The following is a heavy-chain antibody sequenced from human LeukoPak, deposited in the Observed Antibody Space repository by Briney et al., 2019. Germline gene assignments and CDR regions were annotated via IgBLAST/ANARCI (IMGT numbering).Heavy chain of an antibody. D-gene: IGHD1-26*01. Sequence: QPGGSLRLSCAASGFTVSSNYMSWVRQAPGKGLEWVSVIYSGGSTYYADSVKGRFTISRDNSKNTLYLQMNSLRAEDTAVYYCARALSLGSNAFDIWGQGTMVTVSS. J-gene: IGHJ3*02. CDR3: ARALSLGSNAFDI. CDR1: GFTVSSNY. CDR2: IYSGGST. V-gene: IGHV3-53*01.